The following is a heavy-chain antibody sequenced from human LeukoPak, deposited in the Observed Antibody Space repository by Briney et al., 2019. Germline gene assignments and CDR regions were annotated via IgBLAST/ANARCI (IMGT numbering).Heavy chain of an antibody. CDR2: IYYSGST. J-gene: IGHJ4*02. D-gene: IGHD6-13*01. V-gene: IGHV4-39*01. Sequence: SETLSLTCTVSGGSISSSSYYWGWIRQPPGKGLEWIGSIYYSGSTYYNPSLKSRVTISVDTSKNQFSLKLSSVTVADTAVYYCAAIAAGRFDYWGQGALVTVSS. CDR3: AAIAAGRFDY. CDR1: GGSISSSSYY.